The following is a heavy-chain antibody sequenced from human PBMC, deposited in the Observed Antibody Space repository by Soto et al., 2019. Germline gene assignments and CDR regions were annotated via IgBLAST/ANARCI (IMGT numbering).Heavy chain of an antibody. CDR1: GYTLTELS. V-gene: IGHV1-24*01. CDR3: ATDFPGTVKLQLDY. CDR2: FDPEDGET. Sequence: GASVKVSCKVSGYTLTELSMHWVRQAPGKGLEWMGGFDPEDGETIYAQKFQGRVTMTEDTSTDTAYMELSSLRSEDTAVYYCATDFPGTVKLQLDYWGQGTLVTVSS. J-gene: IGHJ4*02. D-gene: IGHD1-1*01.